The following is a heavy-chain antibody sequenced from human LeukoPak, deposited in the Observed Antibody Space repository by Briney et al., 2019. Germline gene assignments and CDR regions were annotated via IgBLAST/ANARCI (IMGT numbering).Heavy chain of an antibody. CDR3: ARGEISGAFQAPEYFDP. Sequence: GASVKVSCKASGYTFTSYGINWVRQAPGQGLEWMGWSSGYNGNTNYAQKLQGRVAMTTDTSTSTAYMELRSLRSDDRAVYYCARGEISGAFQAPEYFDPWGQGTLVTVSS. CDR2: SSGYNGNT. V-gene: IGHV1-18*01. D-gene: IGHD3-16*01. CDR1: GYTFTSYG. J-gene: IGHJ5*02.